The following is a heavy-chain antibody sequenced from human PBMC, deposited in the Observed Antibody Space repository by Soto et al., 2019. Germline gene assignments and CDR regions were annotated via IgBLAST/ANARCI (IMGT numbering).Heavy chain of an antibody. J-gene: IGHJ4*02. V-gene: IGHV5-51*01. Sequence: GASLKISCKGSGYSFTTYWIAWVRQMPGKGVEWMGIIYPGDSDSRYSPSFQGQVTISVDRTISTAYLQWSSLRASDTAMYYCARLYGSVSGVFDYWGQGTLVTVSS. CDR2: IYPGDSDS. CDR3: ARLYGSVSGVFDY. CDR1: GYSFTTYW. D-gene: IGHD6-19*01.